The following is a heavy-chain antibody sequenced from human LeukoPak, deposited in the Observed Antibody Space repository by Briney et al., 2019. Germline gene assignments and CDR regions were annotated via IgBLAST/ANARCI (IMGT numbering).Heavy chain of an antibody. Sequence: ASVKVSCKASGYTFTSYYMHWVRQAPGQGLEWMGIINPSGGSTSYAQKFQGRVTITADESTSTAYMELSSLRSEDTAVYYCARDRTVVTPDDAFDIWGQGTMVTVSS. CDR3: ARDRTVVTPDDAFDI. D-gene: IGHD4-23*01. CDR1: GYTFTSYY. CDR2: INPSGGST. J-gene: IGHJ3*02. V-gene: IGHV1-46*01.